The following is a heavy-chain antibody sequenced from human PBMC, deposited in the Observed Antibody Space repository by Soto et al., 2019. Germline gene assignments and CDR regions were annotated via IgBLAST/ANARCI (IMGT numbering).Heavy chain of an antibody. V-gene: IGHV3-23*01. J-gene: IGHJ4*02. CDR3: ARSEMTYNWND. Sequence: DVQLLESGGGLVQPGGSLRLSCAVSGFPFSSYVMTWVRQAPGKGLEWVSVISGGGGSTNYAESVKGRFTISRDNSENTLYLQMESLRAEDTALYYCARSEMTYNWNDWGQGTLVTVSS. CDR2: ISGGGGST. D-gene: IGHD1-1*01. CDR1: GFPFSSYV.